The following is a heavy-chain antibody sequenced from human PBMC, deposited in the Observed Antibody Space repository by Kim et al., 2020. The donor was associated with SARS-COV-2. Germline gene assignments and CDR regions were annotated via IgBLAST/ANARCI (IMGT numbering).Heavy chain of an antibody. D-gene: IGHD1-26*01. J-gene: IGHJ4*02. CDR3: ARDRDTPSGSYPDY. Sequence: AQKLQGRVTMTTDTSTSTAYMELRSLGSDDTAVYYCARDRDTPSGSYPDYWGQGTLVTVSS. V-gene: IGHV1-18*01.